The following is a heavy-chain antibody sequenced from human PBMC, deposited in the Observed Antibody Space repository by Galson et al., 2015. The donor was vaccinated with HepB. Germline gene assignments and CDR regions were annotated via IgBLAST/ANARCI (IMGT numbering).Heavy chain of an antibody. CDR3: AREVCSSSNCYFLHFDY. Sequence: SVKVSCKASGYIFTSYNINWVRQATGQGLEWMGWLNPKSGTTGYAEKFQGRVTMTRNTSISTAYMELSSLRSEDTAVYYCAREVCSSSNCYFLHFDYWGQGTLVTVSS. V-gene: IGHV1-8*01. J-gene: IGHJ4*02. CDR1: GYIFTSYN. D-gene: IGHD2-2*01. CDR2: LNPKSGTT.